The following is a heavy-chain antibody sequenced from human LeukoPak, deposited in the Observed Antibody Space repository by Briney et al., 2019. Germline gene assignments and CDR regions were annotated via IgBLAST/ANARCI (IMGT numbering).Heavy chain of an antibody. CDR1: GGSISSYY. CDR3: ARGTGYGDYGEYPLFQH. V-gene: IGHV4-59*01. Sequence: SETLSLTCTVSGGSISSYYWSWIRQPPGKGLEWIGYIYYSGSTNYNPSLKSRVTISVDTSKNQFSLKLSSVTAADTAVYYCARGTGYGDYGEYPLFQHWGQGTLVTVSS. J-gene: IGHJ1*01. CDR2: IYYSGST. D-gene: IGHD4-17*01.